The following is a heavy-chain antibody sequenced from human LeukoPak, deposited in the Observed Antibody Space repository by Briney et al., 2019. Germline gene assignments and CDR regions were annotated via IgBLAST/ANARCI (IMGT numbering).Heavy chain of an antibody. J-gene: IGHJ3*02. CDR2: IKSKTDGGTT. CDR1: GFTFSNAW. V-gene: IGHV3-15*01. D-gene: IGHD2-2*01. Sequence: PGGSLRLSCAPSGFTFSNAWISWVRQAPGKGLEWVGRIKSKTDGGTTDYAAPVKGRFTISRDDSKNTLYLQMNSLKTEDTAVYYCTTDRLPHCSSTSCSSVGIWGQGTMVTVSS. CDR3: TTDRLPHCSSTSCSSVGI.